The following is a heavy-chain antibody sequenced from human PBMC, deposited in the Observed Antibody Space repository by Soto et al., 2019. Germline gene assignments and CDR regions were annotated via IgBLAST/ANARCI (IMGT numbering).Heavy chain of an antibody. CDR3: ARAGPWSGSCYYMDV. D-gene: IGHD3-3*01. CDR2: ISSDGSNT. Sequence: EVQLVESGGGLVQPGGSLRLSCAASGFTFSSYWMHWVRQAPGKGLVWVSRISSDGSNTRYADSVEGPFTNSRDNPKNPLYLQMHSLKLEDRAVYYCARAGPWSGSCYYMDVWGKGPTVTVSS. J-gene: IGHJ6*03. CDR1: GFTFSSYW. V-gene: IGHV3-74*01.